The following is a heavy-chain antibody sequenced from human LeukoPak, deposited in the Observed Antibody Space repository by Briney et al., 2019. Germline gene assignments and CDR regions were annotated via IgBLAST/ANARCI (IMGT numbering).Heavy chain of an antibody. D-gene: IGHD4-17*01. CDR1: GFTFSSYA. V-gene: IGHV3-48*03. CDR3: ARGVNDYGDYRGFDH. J-gene: IGHJ4*02. Sequence: GGSLRLSCAASGFTFSSYAMNWVRQAPGKGLEVISSISSSGTPVYYADSVKGRFTISRDNARKLVYLEMNSLRAEDTAVYFCARGVNDYGDYRGFDHWGQGTLVTVSS. CDR2: ISSSGTPV.